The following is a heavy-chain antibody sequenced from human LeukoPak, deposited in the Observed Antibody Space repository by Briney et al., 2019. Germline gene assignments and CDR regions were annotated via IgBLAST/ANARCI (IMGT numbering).Heavy chain of an antibody. Sequence: TSDTLSLTCTVSGVSITSGDYYWNWVRHPPGKRLEGIGNLNFRGSLFYHPSLKSRVTMSADPSQNQFSLRLMSVTAADTAVYYCATRTYRAHFDHWGQGTLVTVSS. V-gene: IGHV4-39*01. J-gene: IGHJ4*02. CDR2: LNFRGSL. CDR3: ATRTYRAHFDH. CDR1: GVSITSGDYY. D-gene: IGHD4/OR15-4a*01.